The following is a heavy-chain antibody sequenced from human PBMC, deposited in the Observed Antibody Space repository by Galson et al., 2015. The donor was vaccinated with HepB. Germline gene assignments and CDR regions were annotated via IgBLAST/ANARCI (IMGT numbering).Heavy chain of an antibody. D-gene: IGHD2-21*01. J-gene: IGHJ4*02. CDR3: ARVPPIGGSIGVGYFDY. Sequence: SVKVSCKASGGTFSSYAISWVRQAPGQGLEWMGGIIPIFGTANYAQKFQGRVTITADESTSTAYMELSSLRSEDTAVYYCARVPPIGGSIGVGYFDYWGQGTLVTVSS. CDR1: GGTFSSYA. V-gene: IGHV1-69*13. CDR2: IIPIFGTA.